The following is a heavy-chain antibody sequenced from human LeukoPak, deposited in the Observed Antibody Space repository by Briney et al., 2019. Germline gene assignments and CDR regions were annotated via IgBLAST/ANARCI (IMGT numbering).Heavy chain of an antibody. D-gene: IGHD1-26*01. V-gene: IGHV4-30-4*01. CDR2: IYYSGST. Sequence: SETLSLTCTVSGGSISSGDYYWSWIRQPPGKGLEWIGYIYYSGSTYYNPSLKSRVTISVDTSKNQFSLKLSSVTAADTAVYYCARTRLNSGSYYGYFDYWGQGTLVTVSS. CDR1: GGSISSGDYY. CDR3: ARTRLNSGSYYGYFDY. J-gene: IGHJ4*02.